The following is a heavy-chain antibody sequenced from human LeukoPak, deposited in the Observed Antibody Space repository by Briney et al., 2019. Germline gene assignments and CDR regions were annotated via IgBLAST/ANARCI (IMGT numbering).Heavy chain of an antibody. Sequence: GSLRLSCAASGFTVSINYMTWVRQPPGKGLEWIGSIYHSGSTYYNPSLKSRVTISVDTSKNQFSLKLSSVTAADTAVYYCARVPSALRHYFDYWGQGTLVTVSS. CDR3: ARVPSALRHYFDY. J-gene: IGHJ4*02. V-gene: IGHV4-38-2*01. D-gene: IGHD3-16*01. CDR1: GFTVSINY. CDR2: IYHSGST.